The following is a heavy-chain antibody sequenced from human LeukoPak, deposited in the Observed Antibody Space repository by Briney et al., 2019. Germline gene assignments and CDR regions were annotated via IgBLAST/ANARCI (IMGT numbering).Heavy chain of an antibody. CDR2: ISSSSSTI. J-gene: IGHJ4*02. CDR3: ARGHQVAARPVDS. V-gene: IGHV3-48*01. Sequence: GGSLRLSCAASGFTFSSYSMNWVRQAPGKGLEWVSYISSSSSTIYYADSVKARFTITRDNAKNSLYLQMNSLRAEDTAVYYCARGHQVAARPVDSWGQGTLVTVSS. CDR1: GFTFSSYS. D-gene: IGHD6-6*01.